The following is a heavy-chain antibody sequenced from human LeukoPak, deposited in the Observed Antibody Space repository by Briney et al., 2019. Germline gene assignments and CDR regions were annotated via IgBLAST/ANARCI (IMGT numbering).Heavy chain of an antibody. CDR2: ISSSSSII. CDR3: VKDDPVLHF. J-gene: IGHJ4*02. D-gene: IGHD1-1*01. V-gene: IGHV3-48*01. Sequence: GGSLRLSCAASGFTFSSDSMNWVRQAPGKGLEWVSYISSSSSIIQYSDSVKGRFTVSRDNFKNMLYLEMNSLRSEDTAVYYCVKDDPVLHFWGQGTLVSVSS. CDR1: GFTFSSDS.